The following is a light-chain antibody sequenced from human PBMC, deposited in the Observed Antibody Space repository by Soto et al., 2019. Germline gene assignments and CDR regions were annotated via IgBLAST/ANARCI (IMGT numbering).Light chain of an antibody. CDR2: GAS. CDR3: QQFGSSIPHT. V-gene: IGKV3-20*01. J-gene: IGKJ2*01. CDR1: QVIGSRY. Sequence: EIVMTQSPGTLSLSPGERATISCRASQVIGSRYLAWYHQKSGQAPRLLIYGASSRATGIPDRFRGSGSGTNFTLTISRLEPEDFGVYYCQQFGSSIPHTFGQGTNLDIK.